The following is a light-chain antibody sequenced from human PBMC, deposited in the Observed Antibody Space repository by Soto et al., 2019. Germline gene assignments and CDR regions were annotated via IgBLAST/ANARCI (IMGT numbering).Light chain of an antibody. CDR3: QQYYSTAWT. Sequence: DIVMTQSPDSLAVSLGERATINCKSSQSVLYSSNNKNYLAWYQQKPGQPPKLLIYWASTRESGVPDRFSGSGSGTDFTLTISSLQAEDVGVYYCQQYYSTAWTFGQGPKVEIK. CDR1: QSVLYSSNNKNY. V-gene: IGKV4-1*01. J-gene: IGKJ1*01. CDR2: WAS.